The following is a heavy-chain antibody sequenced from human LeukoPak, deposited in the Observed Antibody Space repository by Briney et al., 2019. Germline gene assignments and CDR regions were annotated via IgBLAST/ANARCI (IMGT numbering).Heavy chain of an antibody. Sequence: PGGSLRLACAASGVTFSSYAMSWVRQAPGKGLEWVSTISGSGGSTYYADSVKGRFTISRDNSKNTLYLQMNSLRAEDTAVYYCAKDANCSGDRCWRWFDPWGQGTLVTVSS. V-gene: IGHV3-23*01. J-gene: IGHJ5*02. CDR1: GVTFSSYA. CDR2: ISGSGGST. CDR3: AKDANCSGDRCWRWFDP. D-gene: IGHD2-15*01.